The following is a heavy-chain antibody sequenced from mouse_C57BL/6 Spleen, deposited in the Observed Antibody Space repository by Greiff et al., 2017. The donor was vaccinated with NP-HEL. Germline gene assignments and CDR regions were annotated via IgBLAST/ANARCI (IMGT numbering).Heavy chain of an antibody. V-gene: IGHV1-50*01. CDR3: ARPYYSNYSFDY. D-gene: IGHD2-5*01. CDR1: GYTFTSYW. Sequence: VKLQQPGAELVKPGASVKLSCKASGYTFTSYWMQWVKQRPGQGLEWIGEIDPSDSYTNYNQKFKGKATLTVDTSSSTAYMQLSSLTSEDSAVYYCARPYYSNYSFDYWGQGTTLTVSS. J-gene: IGHJ2*01. CDR2: IDPSDSYT.